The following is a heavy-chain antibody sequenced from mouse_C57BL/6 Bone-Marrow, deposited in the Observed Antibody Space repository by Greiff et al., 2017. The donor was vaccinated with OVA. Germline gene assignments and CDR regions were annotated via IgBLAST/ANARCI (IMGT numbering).Heavy chain of an antibody. J-gene: IGHJ4*01. D-gene: IGHD2-12*01. V-gene: IGHV5-6*02. CDR1: GFTFSSYG. CDR2: ISSGGSYT. CDR3: ARLREDY. Sequence: DVMLVESGGDLVKPGGSLKLSCAASGFTFSSYGMSWVRQTPDKRLEWVATISSGGSYTYYPDSVKGRFTISRDNAKNTLYLQMSSLKSEDTAMYYCARLREDYWGQGTSVTVSS.